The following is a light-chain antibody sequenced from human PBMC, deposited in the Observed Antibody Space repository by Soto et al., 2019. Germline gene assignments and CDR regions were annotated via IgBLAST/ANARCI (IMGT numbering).Light chain of an antibody. J-gene: IGKJ5*01. V-gene: IGKV3-20*01. CDR1: QSVSRSY. Sequence: EIVLTQSPVTLSLSPGERATLSCRASQSVSRSYLAWYQQKPGQAPRLLIYGASSRATGIPDRFSGSGSGTDCTLTIIRLEPEDFAVYYCQQYGSSPSTFGQGTRLK. CDR2: GAS. CDR3: QQYGSSPST.